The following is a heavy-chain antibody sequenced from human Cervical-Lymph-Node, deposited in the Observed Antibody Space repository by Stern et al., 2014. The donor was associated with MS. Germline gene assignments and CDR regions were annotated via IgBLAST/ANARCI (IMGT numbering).Heavy chain of an antibody. CDR1: GGTFSSYA. J-gene: IGHJ6*02. D-gene: IGHD1-26*01. CDR3: ARGELKEGLVRGMDV. V-gene: IGHV1-69*01. Sequence: QVKLMQSGAAVKKPGSSVKVSCKASGGTFSSYAISWVRQAPGQGLEWMGGIIPILCTATYAQKFQGRDTITADESTSTAYMELSSLRSEDTAVYYCARGELKEGLVRGMDVWGQGTTVTVSS. CDR2: IIPILCTA.